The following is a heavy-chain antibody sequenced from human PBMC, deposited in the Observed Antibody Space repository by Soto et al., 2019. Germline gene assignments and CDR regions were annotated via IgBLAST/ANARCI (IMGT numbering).Heavy chain of an antibody. J-gene: IGHJ5*02. V-gene: IGHV4-4*02. Sequence: SETLSLPFGVSCGTVASSHWWSWVRQSPGRGLEWIGNVYHTGDTNFNPSLQSRVTFSVDKSNNQFSLRLTSVTAADTAVYFCAREIVTAGGNNYFDPWGPGTLVTVSS. CDR2: VYHTGDT. CDR1: CGTVASSHW. D-gene: IGHD2-21*02. CDR3: AREIVTAGGNNYFDP.